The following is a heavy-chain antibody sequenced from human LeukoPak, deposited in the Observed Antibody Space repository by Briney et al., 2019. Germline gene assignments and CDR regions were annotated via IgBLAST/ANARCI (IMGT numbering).Heavy chain of an antibody. D-gene: IGHD3-10*01. Sequence: GGSLRLSCAASGFTSNDYAMTWVRQAPGKGLEWVSGISASGGSTFYADSVKGRFTVSRDNSQNTLYVQMNSLRAEDTAVYYCAKASSYGSMSYDFDYWGQGTLVTVSS. J-gene: IGHJ4*02. V-gene: IGHV3-23*01. CDR3: AKASSYGSMSYDFDY. CDR1: GFTSNDYA. CDR2: ISASGGST.